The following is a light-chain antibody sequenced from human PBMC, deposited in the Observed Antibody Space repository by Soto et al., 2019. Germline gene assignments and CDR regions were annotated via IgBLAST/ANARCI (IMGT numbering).Light chain of an antibody. CDR2: DND. CDR1: SSNIGRNS. V-gene: IGLV1-51*01. CDR3: GAWDSSLSVVA. Sequence: QSVLTQPPSVSAAPGQKVTISCSGSSSNIGRNSVSWYQQVPGTAPILLIYDNDKRPSGIRDRFSGSKSGTSVTLDITGLQTGDEADYYCGAWDSSLSVVAFGGGTKLTVL. J-gene: IGLJ2*01.